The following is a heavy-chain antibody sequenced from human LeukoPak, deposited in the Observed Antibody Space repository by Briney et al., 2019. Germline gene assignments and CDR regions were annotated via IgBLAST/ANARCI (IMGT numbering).Heavy chain of an antibody. Sequence: GGFLRLSCKALGLTFSSYWMHWVRQAPGKGLVWVSRINNGGSSTSYADSVKGRFTISRDNAKNTLYLQMNTLRAEDTAVYYCARDVGYCSSSSCPTDYWGQGTLVTVSS. CDR1: GLTFSSYW. CDR3: ARDVGYCSSSSCPTDY. V-gene: IGHV3-74*01. J-gene: IGHJ4*02. CDR2: INNGGSST. D-gene: IGHD2-2*01.